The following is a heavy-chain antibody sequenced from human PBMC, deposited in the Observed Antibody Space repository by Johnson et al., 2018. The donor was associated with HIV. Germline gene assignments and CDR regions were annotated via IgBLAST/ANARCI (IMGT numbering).Heavy chain of an antibody. D-gene: IGHD4-23*01. CDR1: GFTVSSNY. Sequence: VQLVESGGGLVQPGGSLRLSCAASGFTVSSNYMSWVRQAPGKGLEWVSVIYSGGSTYYADSVKGRFTISRDNSKNTLYLQMNSLRAEDTAGYYCARGGAGGNSAGAFDIWGQGTMVTVSS. V-gene: IGHV3-53*01. J-gene: IGHJ3*02. CDR3: ARGGAGGNSAGAFDI. CDR2: IYSGGST.